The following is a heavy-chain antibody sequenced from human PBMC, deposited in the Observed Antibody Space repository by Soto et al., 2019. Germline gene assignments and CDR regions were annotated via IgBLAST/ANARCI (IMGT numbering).Heavy chain of an antibody. Sequence: EVQLVESGGGLVKPGGSLRLSCAASGFTFSSYDMNWVRQAPGKGLEYVSSITTSGSYIYYGDSVRGRFTISRDNAKNSQILQMDSLRAEDTAVYYCVRSGTAPTLRHNWFDPWGKGTLVTVSS. D-gene: IGHD1-1*01. CDR3: VRSGTAPTLRHNWFDP. CDR2: ITTSGSYI. CDR1: GFTFSSYD. V-gene: IGHV3-21*01. J-gene: IGHJ5*02.